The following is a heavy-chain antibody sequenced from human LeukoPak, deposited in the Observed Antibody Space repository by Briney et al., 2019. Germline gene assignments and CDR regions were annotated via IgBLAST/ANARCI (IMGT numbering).Heavy chain of an antibody. V-gene: IGHV3-23*01. Sequence: GSLRLSCAASGFTFSSYAMSWVRQAPGKGLEWVSTISGTGTSTYYADSVEGRFTFSRDNSKDTLYLQMNSLRVEDMAVYFCAKVFGTVDPFVFWGQGTLVTVSS. CDR2: ISGTGTST. CDR1: GFTFSSYA. J-gene: IGHJ4*02. CDR3: AKVFGTVDPFVF. D-gene: IGHD1-1*01.